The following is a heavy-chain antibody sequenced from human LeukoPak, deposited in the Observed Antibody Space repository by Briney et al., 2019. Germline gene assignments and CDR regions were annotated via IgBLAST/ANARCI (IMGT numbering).Heavy chain of an antibody. D-gene: IGHD3-10*01. CDR1: GYTFTSYG. J-gene: IGHJ6*02. V-gene: IGHV1-18*01. CDR3: AREARDYYGSVYYYYGMDV. Sequence: ASVKVSCKASGYTFTSYGISWVRQAPGQGLEWMGWISAYNGNTNYAQKLQGRVTMTTDTSTSIAYMELRSLRSDDTAVYYCAREARDYYGSVYYYYGMDVWGQGTTVTVSS. CDR2: ISAYNGNT.